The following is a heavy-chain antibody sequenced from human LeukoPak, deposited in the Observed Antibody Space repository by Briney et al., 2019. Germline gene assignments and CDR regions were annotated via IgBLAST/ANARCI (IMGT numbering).Heavy chain of an antibody. J-gene: IGHJ5*02. Sequence: GASGKVSCKASGYTFTGYYMHWVRQAPGQGLEWMGWINPNSGGTNYAQKFQGRVTMTRDTSISTAYMELSRLRSDDTAVYYCARQEKAAAAPAPWGQGTLVTVSS. CDR3: ARQEKAAAAPAP. CDR2: INPNSGGT. D-gene: IGHD6-13*01. V-gene: IGHV1-2*02. CDR1: GYTFTGYY.